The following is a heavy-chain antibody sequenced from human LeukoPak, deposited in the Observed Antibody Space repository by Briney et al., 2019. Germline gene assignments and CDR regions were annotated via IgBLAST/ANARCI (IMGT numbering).Heavy chain of an antibody. J-gene: IGHJ6*03. CDR1: GGSISSSSYY. Sequence: PSETLSLTCTVSGGSISSSSYYWGWIRQPPGKGLEWIGSFYYSGSTYYNPSLKSRVTISVDTSKNQFSLKLSSVTAADTAVYYCARLTLNGNYYYYYYMDVWGKGTTVTVSS. V-gene: IGHV4-39*07. CDR2: FYYSGST. CDR3: ARLTLNGNYYYYYYMDV.